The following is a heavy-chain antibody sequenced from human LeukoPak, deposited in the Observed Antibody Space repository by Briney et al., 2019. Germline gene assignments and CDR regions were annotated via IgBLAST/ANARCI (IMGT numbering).Heavy chain of an antibody. CDR2: IKEDGSEI. CDR1: GFTFNTDW. CDR3: ARGVYYFDY. J-gene: IGHJ4*02. Sequence: PGGSLRLSCAASGFTFNTDWMSWVRQAPGKGLEWMANIKEDGSEIYYVDSVKGRFTISRDNAKNSLYLQMNSLRAEDTAVYYCARGVYYFDYWGQGTLVTVSS. V-gene: IGHV3-7*03. D-gene: IGHD2/OR15-2a*01.